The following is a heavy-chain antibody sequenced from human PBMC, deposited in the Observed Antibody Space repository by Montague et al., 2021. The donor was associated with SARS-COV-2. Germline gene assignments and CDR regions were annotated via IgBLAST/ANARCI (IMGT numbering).Heavy chain of an antibody. CDR3: ASLNIVARTDYYYGTDV. Sequence: SETLSLTCTVSGSSVRSDYYWAWIRQSPGKGLEWIGTIYYSGSTYYNPSLKSRVTISEDTSKNQFSLRLSSVTAADTAVYYCASLNIVARTDYYYGTDVWGRGTTVTVSS. V-gene: IGHV4-38-2*02. D-gene: IGHD5-12*01. CDR2: IYYSGST. J-gene: IGHJ6*02. CDR1: GSSVRSDYY.